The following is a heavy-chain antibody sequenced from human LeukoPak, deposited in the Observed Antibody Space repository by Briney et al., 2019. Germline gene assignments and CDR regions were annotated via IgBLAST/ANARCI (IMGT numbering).Heavy chain of an antibody. J-gene: IGHJ3*02. CDR3: GTEHDYADMVACDI. Sequence: ASVKVSCKASGYTFTSYDSNWVRQATGQGLEWMGWMNPNSGNTGYAQKFQSRVTMTRNTSISTADMELSSLRAEDTAVYYCGTEHDYADMVACDIWRQGTMVTVSS. D-gene: IGHD4-17*01. CDR1: GYTFTSYD. V-gene: IGHV1-8*01. CDR2: MNPNSGNT.